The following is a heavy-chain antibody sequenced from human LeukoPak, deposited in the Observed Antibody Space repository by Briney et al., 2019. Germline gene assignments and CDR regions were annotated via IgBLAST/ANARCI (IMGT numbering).Heavy chain of an antibody. J-gene: IGHJ6*02. CDR1: GGSFSGYY. D-gene: IGHD2-15*01. CDR3: ARDGVFIYCSGGSCYSDYYGMDV. Sequence: PSETLSLTCAVYGGSFSGYYWSWIRQPPGKGLEWIGEINHSGSTNYNPSLKSRVTISVDTSKNQFSLKLSSVTAADTAVYYCARDGVFIYCSGGSCYSDYYGMDVWGQGTTVTVSS. CDR2: INHSGST. V-gene: IGHV4-34*01.